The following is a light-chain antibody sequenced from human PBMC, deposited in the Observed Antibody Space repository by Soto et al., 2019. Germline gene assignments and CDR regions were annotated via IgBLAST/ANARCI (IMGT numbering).Light chain of an antibody. V-gene: IGKV3-20*01. CDR1: QSLSSDS. Sequence: ENVSMQFQGTRSLTRGPRATLPSSASQSLSSDSLAWSQQKPGQAPRLLIYGAPSRANGIPDRFSGSGSGTDFTLTISRLEPEDFAVLHCSQDGTSPLTPGRGAEVDI. CDR2: GAP. CDR3: SQDGTSPLT. J-gene: IGKJ4*01.